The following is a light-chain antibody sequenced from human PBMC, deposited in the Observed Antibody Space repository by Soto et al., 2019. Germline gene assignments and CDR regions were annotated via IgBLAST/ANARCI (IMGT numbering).Light chain of an antibody. J-gene: IGKJ5*01. V-gene: IGKV3-15*01. CDR2: DAS. Sequence: EIVLTQSPVTLSLSPGERATLSCRASQSVSSSLAWYQQKPGQAPRLLIYDASTRATGIPARFSGSGSGTEFTLTISSLQSEDFAVYYCQQYNNWPPITFGQGTRLEIK. CDR3: QQYNNWPPIT. CDR1: QSVSSS.